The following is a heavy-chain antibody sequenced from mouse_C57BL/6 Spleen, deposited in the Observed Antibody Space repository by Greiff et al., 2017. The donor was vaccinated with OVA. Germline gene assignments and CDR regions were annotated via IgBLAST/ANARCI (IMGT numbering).Heavy chain of an antibody. V-gene: IGHV5-16*01. J-gene: IGHJ2*01. D-gene: IGHD2-2*01. CDR1: GFTFSDYY. CDR3: ARGGDTMVTSLDY. Sequence: EVKLMESEGGLVQPGSSMKLSCTASGFTFSDYYMAWVRQVPEKGLEWVANINYDGSSTYYLDSLKSRFIISRDNAKNILYLQMSSLKSEDTATYYCARGGDTMVTSLDYWGQGTTLTVSS. CDR2: INYDGSST.